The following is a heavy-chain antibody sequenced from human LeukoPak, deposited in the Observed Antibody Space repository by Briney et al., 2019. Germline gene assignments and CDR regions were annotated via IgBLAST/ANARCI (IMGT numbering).Heavy chain of an antibody. CDR3: ARQGPSTVYGFDP. CDR2: IFPSDSDT. D-gene: IGHD4-17*01. V-gene: IGHV5-51*01. CDR1: GYIFTIYW. Sequence: GESLKISCKGSGYIFTIYWIGWVRQMPGKGLEWMGIIFPSDSDTRYSPSFQGQVTISADKSINTAYLQWTSLKASDTAIYYCARQGPSTVYGFDPWGQGTLVTVSS. J-gene: IGHJ5*02.